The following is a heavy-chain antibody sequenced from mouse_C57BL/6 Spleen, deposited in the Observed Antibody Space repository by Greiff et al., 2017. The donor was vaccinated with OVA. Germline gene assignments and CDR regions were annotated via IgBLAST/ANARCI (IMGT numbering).Heavy chain of an antibody. D-gene: IGHD2-3*01. V-gene: IGHV5-6*01. CDR3: ARHPIYDGYYPYYYAMDY. CDR2: ISSGGSYT. Sequence: EVNVVESGGDLVKPGGSLKLSCAASGFTFSSYGMSWVRQTPDKRLEWVATISSGGSYTYYPDSVKGRFTISRDNAKNTLYLQMSSLKSEDTAMYYCARHPIYDGYYPYYYAMDYWGQGTSVTVSS. J-gene: IGHJ4*01. CDR1: GFTFSSYG.